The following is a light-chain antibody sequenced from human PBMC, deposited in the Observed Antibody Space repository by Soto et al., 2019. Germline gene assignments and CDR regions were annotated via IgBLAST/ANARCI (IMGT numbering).Light chain of an antibody. Sequence: QSVLTQPPSASGTHGQRVTISCSGSSSNIGTNYVYWYQHLPGAAPKLLIYKNNQRPSGVPDRFSGSKSGTSASLAISGLRSEDEADYYCATRDDSLSGHWLFGGGTKLTVL. V-gene: IGLV1-47*01. CDR3: ATRDDSLSGHWL. J-gene: IGLJ3*02. CDR1: SSNIGTNY. CDR2: KNN.